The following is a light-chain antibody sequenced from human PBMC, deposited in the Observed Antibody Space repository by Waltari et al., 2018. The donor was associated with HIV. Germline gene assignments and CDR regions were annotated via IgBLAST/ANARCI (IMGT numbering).Light chain of an antibody. V-gene: IGLV1-40*01. J-gene: IGLJ2*01. CDR1: NSNIGANDD. CDR3: QSYDSSLSGSEV. Sequence: QSVLTQPPSVSGAPGQRVTIPCTGNNSNIGANDDVHWYQQLPGTAPKLLIYGNTNRPSGVPDRFSGSKSGTSASLVITGLRAEDEADYYCQSYDSSLSGSEVFGGGTKLSVL. CDR2: GNT.